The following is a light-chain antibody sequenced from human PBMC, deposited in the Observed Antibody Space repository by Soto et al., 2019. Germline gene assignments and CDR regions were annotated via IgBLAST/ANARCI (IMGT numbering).Light chain of an antibody. Sequence: NVLEQSPGTVFVSPGETPTLNCRTSQSVSSYLAWYQQKPGQAPRLLIYDASNRATGIQARFSGSGSGTDFTLTISSLEPEDFAVYYCQQRCNLDPITCAQGTLLDIK. CDR3: QQRCNLDPIT. J-gene: IGKJ5*01. V-gene: IGKV3-11*01. CDR1: QSVSSY. CDR2: DAS.